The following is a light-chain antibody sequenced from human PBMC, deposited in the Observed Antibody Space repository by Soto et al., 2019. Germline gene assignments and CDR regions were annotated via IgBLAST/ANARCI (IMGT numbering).Light chain of an antibody. Sequence: QAVVTQEPSLTVSPGGTVTLTGGSSTGAVTSGHYPYWFQQKPGQAPRTLIYDTSNKYSWTPARFSGSLLGCKAALTLSGAQPEDEADYYCFLASSGVWVCGGGTKVTVL. CDR2: DTS. V-gene: IGLV7-46*01. J-gene: IGLJ3*02. CDR3: FLASSGVWV. CDR1: TGAVTSGHY.